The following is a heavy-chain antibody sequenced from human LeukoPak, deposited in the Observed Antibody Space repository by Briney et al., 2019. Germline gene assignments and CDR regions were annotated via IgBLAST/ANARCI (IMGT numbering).Heavy chain of an antibody. J-gene: IGHJ6*02. Sequence: ASVKVSCKASGYTFTSYGISWVRQAPGQGLEWMGWISAYNGNTNYAQKLQGRVTMTTDTSTRTAYMELRSLRSDDTAVYYCARYYDSSGYYYDLFSTFEGMDVWGQGTTVTVSS. V-gene: IGHV1-18*01. CDR2: ISAYNGNT. CDR3: ARYYDSSGYYYDLFSTFEGMDV. CDR1: GYTFTSYG. D-gene: IGHD3-22*01.